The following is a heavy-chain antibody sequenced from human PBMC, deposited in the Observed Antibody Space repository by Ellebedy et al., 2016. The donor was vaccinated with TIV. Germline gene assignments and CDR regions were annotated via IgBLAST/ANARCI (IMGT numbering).Heavy chain of an antibody. CDR3: ARDWGSGWYGDAFDI. Sequence: WVRQAPGKGLEWIGSIYYSGSTYYNPSLKSRVTISVDTSKNQFSLKLSSVTAADTAVYYCARDWGSGWYGDAFDIWGQGTMVTVSS. CDR2: IYYSGST. V-gene: IGHV4-39*07. J-gene: IGHJ3*02. D-gene: IGHD6-19*01.